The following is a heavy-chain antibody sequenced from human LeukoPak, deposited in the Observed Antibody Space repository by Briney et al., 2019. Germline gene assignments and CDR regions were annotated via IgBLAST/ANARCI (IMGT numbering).Heavy chain of an antibody. D-gene: IGHD7-27*01. V-gene: IGHV4-39*01. CDR3: ARGFRGDNFDY. J-gene: IGHJ4*02. Sequence: SETLSLTCTVSGGSISSSSYYWGWIRQPPGKGLEWIGSIYYSGSTYYNPSLKSRVTISVDTSKNRFSLKLSSVTAADTAVYYCARGFRGDNFDYWGQGTLVTVSS. CDR2: IYYSGST. CDR1: GGSISSSSYY.